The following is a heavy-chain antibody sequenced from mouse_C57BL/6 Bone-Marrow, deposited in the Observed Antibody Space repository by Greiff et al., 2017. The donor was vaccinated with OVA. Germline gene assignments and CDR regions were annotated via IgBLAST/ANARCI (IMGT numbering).Heavy chain of an antibody. D-gene: IGHD2-3*01. V-gene: IGHV5-12*01. CDR3: ARHLEIYDGYVYYYAMDY. J-gene: IGHJ4*01. CDR2: ISNGGGST. Sequence: EVKLVESGGGLVQPGGSLKLSCAASGFTFSDYYMYWVRQTPEKRLEWVAYISNGGGSTYYPDTVKGRFTISRDNAKNTLYLQMSRLKSEDTAMYYCARHLEIYDGYVYYYAMDYWGQGTSVTVSS. CDR1: GFTFSDYY.